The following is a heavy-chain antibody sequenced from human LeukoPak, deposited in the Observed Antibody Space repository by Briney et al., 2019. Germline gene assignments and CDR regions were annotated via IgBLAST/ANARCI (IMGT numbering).Heavy chain of an antibody. Sequence: GGSLRLSCAASGFTFSSYAMSWVRQAPGKGLEWVSAISGSGGITYYADSVKGRFTISRDNSKNTLYLQMNRLRAEDTAIYYCAKGDSSSSDPRLGYFDYWGQGTLVTISS. V-gene: IGHV3-23*01. J-gene: IGHJ4*02. CDR1: GFTFSSYA. CDR3: AKGDSSSSDPRLGYFDY. D-gene: IGHD6-6*01. CDR2: ISGSGGIT.